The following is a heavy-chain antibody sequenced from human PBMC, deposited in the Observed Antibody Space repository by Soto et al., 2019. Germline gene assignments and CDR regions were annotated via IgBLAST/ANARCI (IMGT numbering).Heavy chain of an antibody. J-gene: IGHJ4*02. CDR2: IRSKANSDAT. Sequence: VQLVESGGGVVQPGRSLRLSCAASGFTLSGSAMHWVRQASGKGLEWVGRIRSKANSDATAYAASVKGRFSISRDDSKNTAFLQMNSLKTEDTAVYYCTVDFAGDYWGQGTLVTVSS. V-gene: IGHV3-73*01. CDR3: TVDFAGDY. CDR1: GFTLSGSA.